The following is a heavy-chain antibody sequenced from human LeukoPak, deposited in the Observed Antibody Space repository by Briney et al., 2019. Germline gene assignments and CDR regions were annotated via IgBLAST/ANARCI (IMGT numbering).Heavy chain of an antibody. CDR2: VCHDGGT. J-gene: IGHJ5*02. D-gene: IGHD2-15*01. CDR1: GGSISSGGYC. Sequence: PSETLSLTCTVSGGSISSGGYCWSWIRQHPGKGLEWIGYVCHDGGTSYNPSLKSRVTVAIDTSKNQFSLKLNSVTAADTAVFYCAKEGRDSGGYNGWFEPWGQGTRVTVSS. CDR3: AKEGRDSGGYNGWFEP. V-gene: IGHV4-31*03.